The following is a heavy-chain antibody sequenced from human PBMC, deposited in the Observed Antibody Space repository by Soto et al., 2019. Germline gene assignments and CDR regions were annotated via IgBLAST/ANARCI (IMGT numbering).Heavy chain of an antibody. Sequence: QVQLVQSGAEVKKPGASVKVSCKASGYTFTSYGISWVRQAPGQGLEWMGWISAYNGNTNYAQKLRGRVTMTTDTSTSTAYMELRSLRSDDTAVYYCASRSRCSGGSCYPGYFDYWGQGTLVTVSS. D-gene: IGHD2-15*01. CDR3: ASRSRCSGGSCYPGYFDY. J-gene: IGHJ4*02. CDR1: GYTFTSYG. V-gene: IGHV1-18*01. CDR2: ISAYNGNT.